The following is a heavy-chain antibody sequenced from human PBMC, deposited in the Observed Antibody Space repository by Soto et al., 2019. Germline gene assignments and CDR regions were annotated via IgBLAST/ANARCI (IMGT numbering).Heavy chain of an antibody. Sequence: HVTLKESGPVLVKPTETLTLTCTVSGFSLSNARMGVSWIRQPPGKALQWLAHIFSNDEKSYSTSLKSRLTISKYTTKIQVVHTMTNMDRVDTSTFYCERHIAVAGTGPLGGYWFGHGGHGNLVRVYS. J-gene: IGHJ5*02. V-gene: IGHV2-26*01. CDR2: IFSNDEK. D-gene: IGHD6-19*01. CDR1: GFSLSNARMG. CDR3: ERHIAVAGTGPLGGYWFGH.